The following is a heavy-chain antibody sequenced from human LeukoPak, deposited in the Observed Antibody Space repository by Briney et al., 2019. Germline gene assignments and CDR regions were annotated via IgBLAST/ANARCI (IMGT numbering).Heavy chain of an antibody. CDR1: GFTFSSYA. CDR2: ISGSGGST. V-gene: IGHV3-23*01. D-gene: IGHD3-16*01. J-gene: IGHJ5*02. CDR3: AKADRGSRTGWFDP. Sequence: GGSLRLSCAASGFTFSSYAMSWVRQAPGKGLEWVSAISGSGGSTYYADSVKGRFTISRDNSKNTLYLRMNSLRAEDTAVYYCAKADRGSRTGWFDPWGQGTLVTVSS.